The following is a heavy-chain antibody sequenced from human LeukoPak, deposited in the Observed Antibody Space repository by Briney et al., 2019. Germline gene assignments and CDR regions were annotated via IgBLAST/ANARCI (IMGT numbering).Heavy chain of an antibody. CDR1: GYSISSGYY. Sequence: KPSETLSLICAVSGYSISSGYYWGWIRQPPGKGLEWFGSIYHSGSTYYTPSLKSRVTISVDTSKNQFSLKLSSVTAADTAVYYGARGLTYYDFWSGHHPGSYYMDVWGKGTTVTVSS. J-gene: IGHJ6*03. D-gene: IGHD3-3*01. CDR3: ARGLTYYDFWSGHHPGSYYMDV. CDR2: IYHSGST. V-gene: IGHV4-38-2*01.